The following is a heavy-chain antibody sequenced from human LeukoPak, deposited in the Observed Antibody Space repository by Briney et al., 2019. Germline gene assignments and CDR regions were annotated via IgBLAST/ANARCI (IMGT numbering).Heavy chain of an antibody. CDR1: GFTYVNHA. V-gene: IGHV3-23*01. CDR2: ISGSGDRT. CDR3: ATDFYDST. D-gene: IGHD3-22*01. Sequence: GGSLRLSCAASGFTYVNHAMSWVRRAPGKGLDWVSGISGSGDRTHYADSVKGRFTISRDNSKNTLYLQMNSLRAEDTAVYYCATDFYDSTWGQGTLVTVSS. J-gene: IGHJ5*02.